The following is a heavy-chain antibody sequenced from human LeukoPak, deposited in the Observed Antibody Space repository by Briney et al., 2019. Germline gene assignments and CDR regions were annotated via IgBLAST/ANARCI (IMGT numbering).Heavy chain of an antibody. J-gene: IGHJ4*02. CDR3: AGETNNYDYFWGSYRLGNDY. D-gene: IGHD3-16*02. Sequence: SQALSLTCTVSGGSISSGSYYWSWIRQPAGKGLEWIGRIYTSGSTNYNPSLKSRVTISVDTSKNQFSLKLSSVTAADTAVYYCAGETNNYDYFWGSYRLGNDYRGQGTLVTVSS. CDR1: GGSISSGSYY. V-gene: IGHV4-61*02. CDR2: IYTSGST.